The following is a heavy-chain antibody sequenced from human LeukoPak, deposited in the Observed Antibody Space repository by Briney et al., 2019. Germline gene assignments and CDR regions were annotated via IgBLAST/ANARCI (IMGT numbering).Heavy chain of an antibody. J-gene: IGHJ4*02. V-gene: IGHV1-46*01. CDR3: ARDLSIYYDTSGYYSDGLDY. Sequence: ASVKVSCKTSGYTFTIYYMHWVRQAPGQGLEWMGTINPSGGSTSYAQKFQGRVTMTRDTSTSTVYLELSSLRSEDTAVYYCARDLSIYYDTSGYYSDGLDYWGQGTLVTVSS. CDR2: INPSGGST. D-gene: IGHD3-22*01. CDR1: GYTFTIYY.